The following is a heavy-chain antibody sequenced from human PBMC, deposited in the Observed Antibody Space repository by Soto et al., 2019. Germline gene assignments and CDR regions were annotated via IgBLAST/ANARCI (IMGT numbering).Heavy chain of an antibody. V-gene: IGHV3-30-3*01. CDR2: ISYDGSNK. J-gene: IGHJ6*02. CDR3: ARDGGQVELTTVYYYGMDV. Sequence: GGSLRLSCAASGFTFSSYAMHWVRQAPGKGLEWVAVISYDGSNKYYADSVKGRFTISRDNSKNTLYLQMNSLRAEDTAVYYCARDGGQVELTTVYYYGMDVWGQGTTVTVSS. CDR1: GFTFSSYA. D-gene: IGHD1-1*01.